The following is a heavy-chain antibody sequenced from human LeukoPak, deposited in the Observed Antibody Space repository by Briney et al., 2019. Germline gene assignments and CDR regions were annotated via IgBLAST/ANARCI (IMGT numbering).Heavy chain of an antibody. D-gene: IGHD3-3*02. CDR2: VYYSRGT. Sequence: SETLSLTCTVSGGSISSYYWSWIRQPPAQGLEWIGYVYYSRGTNYNPSLKSRVTISVDKSKNQFSLKLSSVTAADTAVYYCARVQGHLSGLPLSFDYWGQGTLVTVSS. J-gene: IGHJ4*02. CDR1: GGSISSYY. V-gene: IGHV4-59*12. CDR3: ARVQGHLSGLPLSFDY.